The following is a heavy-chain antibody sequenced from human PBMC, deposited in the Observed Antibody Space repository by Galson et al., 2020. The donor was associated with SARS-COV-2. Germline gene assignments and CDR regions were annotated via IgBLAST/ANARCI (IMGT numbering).Heavy chain of an antibody. CDR1: GDSISSHKW. CDR2: IHHSGST. Sequence: SETLSLTCAVSGDSISSHKWWSWVRQSPGKGLEWIGEIHHSGSTNYDPSLKSRVTMSLDKSNNQISLNLKSVTAADTAVYYCTRGDTVTTSGNWFDPWGQGTLVTVSS. CDR3: TRGDTVTTSGNWFDP. D-gene: IGHD4-4*01. J-gene: IGHJ5*02. V-gene: IGHV4-4*02.